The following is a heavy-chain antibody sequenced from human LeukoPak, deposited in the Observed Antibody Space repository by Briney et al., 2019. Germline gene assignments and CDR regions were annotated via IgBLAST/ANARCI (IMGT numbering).Heavy chain of an antibody. Sequence: GGSLRLSCAASGFTFSSYWMTWVRQAPGKGLEWVANIKEDGSEKHHVDSVKGRFTISRDNAKNALYLQRNSLRAEDTAVYYCARVRPAISYWGQGTLVTVSS. D-gene: IGHD3-3*02. V-gene: IGHV3-7*01. CDR1: GFTFSSYW. J-gene: IGHJ4*02. CDR2: IKEDGSEK. CDR3: ARVRPAISY.